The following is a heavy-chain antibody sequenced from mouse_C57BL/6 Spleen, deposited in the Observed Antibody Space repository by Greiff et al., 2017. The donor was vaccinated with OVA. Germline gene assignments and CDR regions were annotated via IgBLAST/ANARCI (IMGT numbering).Heavy chain of an antibody. J-gene: IGHJ2*01. Sequence: QVQLQQSGPGLVAPSQSLSITCTVSGFSLTSYAISWVRQPPGKGLEWLGVIWTGGGTNYNSALKSRLSISKDNSKSQVFLKMNSLQTDDTARYYCARSPLYDGYYYFDYWGQGTTLTVSS. CDR2: IWTGGGT. CDR3: ARSPLYDGYYYFDY. V-gene: IGHV2-9-1*01. CDR1: GFSLTSYA. D-gene: IGHD2-3*01.